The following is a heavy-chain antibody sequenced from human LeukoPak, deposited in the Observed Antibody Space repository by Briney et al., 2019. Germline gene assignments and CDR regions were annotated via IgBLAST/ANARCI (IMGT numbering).Heavy chain of an antibody. Sequence: GSLRLSCAASGFTFTNYAMTWVRQAPGKGLEWVSVIGASGADTYYSDSVKGRVTVSRDNSQNTLFLHMSSLRAEDTAVYFCARRPRDTSGYYLGAFHDWGQGTTVTVSS. J-gene: IGHJ3*01. D-gene: IGHD3-22*01. CDR2: IGASGADT. CDR1: GFTFTNYA. CDR3: ARRPRDTSGYYLGAFHD. V-gene: IGHV3-23*01.